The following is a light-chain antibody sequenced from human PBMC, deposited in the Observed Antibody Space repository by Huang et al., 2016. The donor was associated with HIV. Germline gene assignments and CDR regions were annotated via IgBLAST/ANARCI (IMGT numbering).Light chain of an antibody. Sequence: DIVMTQTPLSLSVTPGQPASISCKSSQSLLHSDGETYLYWYLHKPGQSPQLLSYEVSNRFSGVPDRFSGSGSGTDFTLGISRVEAEDVEVYYCMQRTQRPLTFGGGTKVEIK. V-gene: IGKV2D-29*02. CDR3: MQRTQRPLT. CDR1: QSLLHSDGETY. J-gene: IGKJ4*01. CDR2: EVS.